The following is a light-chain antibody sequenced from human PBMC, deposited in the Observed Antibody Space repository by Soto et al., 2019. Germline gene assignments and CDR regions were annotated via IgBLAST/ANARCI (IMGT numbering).Light chain of an antibody. Sequence: AIRMTQSPSSFSASTGDRVTITCRASQGISSYLAWYQQKPGKAPKLLIYAASTLQSGVPSRFSGSGSGTDFTLTIACLQSEDFASYYSQQYDSYPRTFGPGTKVDIK. V-gene: IGKV1-8*01. CDR2: AAS. J-gene: IGKJ3*01. CDR3: QQYDSYPRT. CDR1: QGISSY.